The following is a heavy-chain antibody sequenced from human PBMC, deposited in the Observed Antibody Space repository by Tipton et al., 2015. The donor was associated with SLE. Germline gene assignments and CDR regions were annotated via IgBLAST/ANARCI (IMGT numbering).Heavy chain of an antibody. D-gene: IGHD1-1*01. J-gene: IGHJ3*02. V-gene: IGHV3-33*08. Sequence: SLRLSCAASGFTFSSYGMHWVRQAPGKGLEWVAVIWYDGSNKYYADSVKGRFTISRDNSKNTLYLQMNSLRAEDTAVYYCARVTTGTAGAFDIWGQGTMVTVSS. CDR1: GFTFSSYG. CDR3: ARVTTGTAGAFDI. CDR2: IWYDGSNK.